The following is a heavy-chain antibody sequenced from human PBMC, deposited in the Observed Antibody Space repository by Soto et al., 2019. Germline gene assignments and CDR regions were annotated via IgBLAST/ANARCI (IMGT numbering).Heavy chain of an antibody. CDR1: GGSISSSSYY. D-gene: IGHD3-3*01. J-gene: IGHJ4*02. Sequence: LSLTCTVSGGSISSSSYYWGWIRQPPGKGLEWIGSIYYSGSTYYNPSLKSRVTISVDTSKNEFSLKLSSVTAADTAVYYCARRDYDFWSGEGYWGQGTLVTVSS. V-gene: IGHV4-39*01. CDR3: ARRDYDFWSGEGY. CDR2: IYYSGST.